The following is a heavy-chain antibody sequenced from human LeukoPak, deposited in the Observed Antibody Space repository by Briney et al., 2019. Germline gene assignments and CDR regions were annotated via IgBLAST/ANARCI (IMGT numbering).Heavy chain of an antibody. J-gene: IGHJ3*02. CDR1: GGTFSSYA. V-gene: IGHV1-69*04. Sequence: ASVKVSCKASGGTFSSYAISWVRQAPGQGLEWMGRIIPILGIANYAQKFQGRVTITADKSTSTAYMELSSLRSDDTAVYYCARGLVDIVATPYDAFDIWGQGTLVTVSS. CDR3: ARGLVDIVATPYDAFDI. D-gene: IGHD5-12*01. CDR2: IIPILGIA.